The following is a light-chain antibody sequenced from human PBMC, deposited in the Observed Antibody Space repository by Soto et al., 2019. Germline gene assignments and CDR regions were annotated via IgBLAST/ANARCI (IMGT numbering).Light chain of an antibody. CDR1: NIGSKS. Sequence: SYELTQPPSVSVAPGQTARITCGGNNIGSKSVHWYQQKPGQAPVLAVDDDSDRPSGIPERFSGSNSGNTATLTISRVEDGDEADYFCHVWDSSSEHVFGTGTKLTVL. CDR2: DDS. V-gene: IGLV3-21*02. CDR3: HVWDSSSEHV. J-gene: IGLJ1*01.